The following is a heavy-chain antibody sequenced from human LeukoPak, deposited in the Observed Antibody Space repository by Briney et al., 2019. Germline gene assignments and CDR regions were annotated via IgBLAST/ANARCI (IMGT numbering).Heavy chain of an antibody. CDR1: GFTFDDYA. J-gene: IGHJ3*02. V-gene: IGHV3-9*01. CDR3: AKEDCLTTSCTDRNAVDI. Sequence: GGSLRLSCAASGFTFDDYAMHWVRQAQGQGLGRVSGISRYSGSTGYADAVKGRFTVSRDNAKNSLSLQMTSLRADDTAVYFCAKEDCLTTSCTDRNAVDIWGQGTMVTVSS. D-gene: IGHD3-3*01. CDR2: ISRYSGST.